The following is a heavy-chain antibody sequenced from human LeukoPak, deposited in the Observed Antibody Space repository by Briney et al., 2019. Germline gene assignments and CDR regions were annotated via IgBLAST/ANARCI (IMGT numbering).Heavy chain of an antibody. D-gene: IGHD2-15*01. Sequence: KPGGSLRLSCAASGFTFSSYSMNWVRQAPGKGLEWVSSISSSSSYIYYADSVKGRFTISRDNAKNSLYLQMNSLRAEDTAVYYCARGYCSGGSCYPFYYFDYWGQGTLVTVSS. J-gene: IGHJ4*02. CDR3: ARGYCSGGSCYPFYYFDY. CDR2: ISSSSSYI. CDR1: GFTFSSYS. V-gene: IGHV3-21*01.